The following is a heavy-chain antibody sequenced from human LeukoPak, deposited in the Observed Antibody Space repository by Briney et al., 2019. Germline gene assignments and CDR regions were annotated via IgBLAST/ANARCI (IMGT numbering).Heavy chain of an antibody. CDR2: IYYSGST. J-gene: IGHJ6*02. Sequence: SETLSLTCTVSGGSISSYYWSWIRQPPGNGLEWIGYIYYSGSTNYNPSLKSRVTISVDTSKNQFSLKLSSVTAADTAVYYCARVSSDILYGMDVWGQGTTVTVSS. CDR1: GGSISSYY. CDR3: ARVSSDILYGMDV. D-gene: IGHD2-15*01. V-gene: IGHV4-59*01.